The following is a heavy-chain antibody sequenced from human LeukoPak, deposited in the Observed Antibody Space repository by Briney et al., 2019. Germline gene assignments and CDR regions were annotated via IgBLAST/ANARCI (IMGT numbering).Heavy chain of an antibody. D-gene: IGHD5-12*01. CDR2: IYYSGST. CDR3: ARHKVATDAWLIFDY. CDR1: GGSISSSSYY. V-gene: IGHV4-39*01. Sequence: SETLSLTCTVSGGSISSSSYYWGWIRQPPGKGLEWIGSIYYSGSTYYNPSLKSRVTISVDTSKNQFSLKLSSVTAADTAVYYCARHKVATDAWLIFDYWGQGTLVTVSS. J-gene: IGHJ4*02.